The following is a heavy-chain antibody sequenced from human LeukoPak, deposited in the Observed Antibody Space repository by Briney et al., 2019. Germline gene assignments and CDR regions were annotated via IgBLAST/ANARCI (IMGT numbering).Heavy chain of an antibody. V-gene: IGHV5-51*01. J-gene: IGHJ5*02. CDR3: ARIIAAAGPHNWFDP. Sequence: GESLKISCKGSGYSFTSYWIVWVRQTPAKGLEWMGIIYPGDSDTRYSPSFQGQVTISADKSISTAYLQWSSLKASDTAMYYCARIIAAAGPHNWFDPWGQGTLVTVSS. CDR1: GYSFTSYW. D-gene: IGHD6-13*01. CDR2: IYPGDSDT.